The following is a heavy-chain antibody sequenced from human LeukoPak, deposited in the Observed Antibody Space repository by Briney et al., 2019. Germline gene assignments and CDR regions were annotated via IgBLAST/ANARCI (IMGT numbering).Heavy chain of an antibody. J-gene: IGHJ4*02. CDR2: IIPIFGTA. Sequence: SVKVSCKASGGTFSSYAISWVRQAPGQGLEWMGGIIPIFGTANYAQKFQGRVTITADESTSTAYMELSSLRSEDTAVCYCARERSGDGYPTYWGQGTLVTVSS. CDR3: ARERSGDGYPTY. CDR1: GGTFSSYA. D-gene: IGHD5-24*01. V-gene: IGHV1-69*13.